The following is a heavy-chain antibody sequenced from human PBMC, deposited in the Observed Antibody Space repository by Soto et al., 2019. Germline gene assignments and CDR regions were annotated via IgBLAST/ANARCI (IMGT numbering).Heavy chain of an antibody. J-gene: IGHJ4*02. Sequence: GGSLRLSCAASGFTFGYYAMSWVRQAPGKGLEWVSAISGSGGSTYYADSVKGRCTISRDNSKNTLYLQMDSLRAEDTAVFYCAKPGLPSSGWYFDSWGQGTLVTVSS. CDR3: AKPGLPSSGWYFDS. CDR1: GFTFGYYA. CDR2: ISGSGGST. D-gene: IGHD6-19*01. V-gene: IGHV3-23*01.